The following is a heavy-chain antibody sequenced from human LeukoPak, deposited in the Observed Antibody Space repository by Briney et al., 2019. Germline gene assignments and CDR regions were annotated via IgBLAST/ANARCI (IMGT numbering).Heavy chain of an antibody. CDR2: INYSGST. J-gene: IGHJ6*04. CDR3: AMFCSSTSCYVDV. V-gene: IGHV4-39*01. D-gene: IGHD2-2*01. CDR1: GGSISSSSYF. Sequence: PSETLSLTCTVSGGSISSSSYFWGWVRQPPGKGLEWIGSINYSGSTYYNPSLKSRVTISVDTSKKQFSLKLSSVTAADTAVYYCAMFCSSTSCYVDVWGKGTTVSVSS.